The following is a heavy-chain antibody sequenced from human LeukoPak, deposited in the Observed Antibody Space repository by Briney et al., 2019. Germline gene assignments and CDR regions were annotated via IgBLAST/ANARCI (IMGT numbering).Heavy chain of an antibody. CDR2: IYHSGST. Sequence: SGTLSLTCAVSGGSISSSSWWCWVRQLPGKGLEWMGGIYHSGSTNYNTSLKSRVTISVDKTNNKFSLKLSSVTAAYTAVYYCARNMHFGGDCYRIYSYYYYMDVWGKRTTVTVSS. CDR1: GGSISSSSW. CDR3: ARNMHFGGDCYRIYSYYYYMDV. J-gene: IGHJ6*03. V-gene: IGHV4-4*02. D-gene: IGHD2-21*02.